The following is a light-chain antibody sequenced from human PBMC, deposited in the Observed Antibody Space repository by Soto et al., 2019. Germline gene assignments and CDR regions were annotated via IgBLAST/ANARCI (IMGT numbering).Light chain of an antibody. CDR2: DVS. J-gene: IGLJ1*01. Sequence: QSALTQPASVSRSPGQSITISCTGTTSDVGSYNSVSWYQQYPGRAPKLMIHDVSNRPSGVSNRFSGSKSGNTASLTISGLQAEDEADYYCSSYTSSSSYVFGSRTKVTVL. V-gene: IGLV2-14*01. CDR3: SSYTSSSSYV. CDR1: TSDVGSYNS.